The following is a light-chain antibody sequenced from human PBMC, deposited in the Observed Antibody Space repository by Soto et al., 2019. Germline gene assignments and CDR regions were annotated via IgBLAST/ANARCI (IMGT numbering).Light chain of an antibody. V-gene: IGLV2-14*01. CDR3: SSYAGGIKWV. CDR2: EVT. J-gene: IGLJ3*02. CDR1: SSDVGGYNY. Sequence: QSALTQPASVSGSPGQSITISCTGTSSDVGGYNYVSWYQLHPGKAPKLMIYEVTTRPSGISSRFSGSKSGNTASLTISGLQAEDEADYYCSSYAGGIKWVFGGGTKLTVL.